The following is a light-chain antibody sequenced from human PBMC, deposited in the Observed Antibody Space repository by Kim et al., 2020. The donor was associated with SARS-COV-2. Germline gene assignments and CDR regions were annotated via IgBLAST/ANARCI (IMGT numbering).Light chain of an antibody. CDR1: QGISHF. V-gene: IGKV1-27*01. Sequence: ASVGDRVTITCRASQGISHFLAWYQQKPGKVLKLLIYDASNLEPGVTSRFSGSGSGTDFTLTISSLQPEDVATYYCQKYDSVPWTFGQGTKVDIK. CDR3: QKYDSVPWT. J-gene: IGKJ1*01. CDR2: DAS.